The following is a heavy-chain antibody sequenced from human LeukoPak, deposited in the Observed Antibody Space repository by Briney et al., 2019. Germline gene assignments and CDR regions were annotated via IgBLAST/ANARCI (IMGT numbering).Heavy chain of an antibody. J-gene: IGHJ3*02. CDR2: ISGRGGST. CDR3: AKSLAVWFGDRKIIHDAFDI. Sequence: GGSLRLSCAAAGFTFSSYGMSWVRQAPGKGREWVSAISGRGGSTYYAPSVKRRFTISTDNSKTTLYLQMNSLRAEDTAVYYCAKSLAVWFGDRKIIHDAFDIWGQGTMVTVSS. D-gene: IGHD3-10*01. V-gene: IGHV3-23*01. CDR1: GFTFSSYG.